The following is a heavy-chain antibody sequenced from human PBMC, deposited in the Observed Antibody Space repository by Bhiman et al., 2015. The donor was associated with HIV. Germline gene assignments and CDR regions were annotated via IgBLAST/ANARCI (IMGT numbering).Heavy chain of an antibody. CDR2: ISGSGIST. Sequence: EVQLVESGGGVVRPGGSLRLSCAASGFTFDDYGMSWVRQAPGKGLEWVSGISGSGISTYSAGSVKGRFTISRDNSKNTMHLQMNSLRAEDTAVYYCAREGRIVGVPGAFDIWGQGTMVTVSS. CDR3: AREGRIVGVPGAFDI. J-gene: IGHJ3*02. V-gene: IGHV3-23*04. CDR1: GFTFDDYG. D-gene: IGHD1-26*01.